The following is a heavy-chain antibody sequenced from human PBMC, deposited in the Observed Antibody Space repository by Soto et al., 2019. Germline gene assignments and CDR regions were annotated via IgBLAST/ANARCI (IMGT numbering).Heavy chain of an antibody. CDR3: VEGWNDF. D-gene: IGHD1-1*01. V-gene: IGHV3-15*01. CDR1: GFMFSSAW. CDR2: IKSTKDGGAR. J-gene: IGHJ4*02. Sequence: EVQVVESGGDLVEPGGSLRLSCVTSGFMFSSAWMSWVRQAPGKGLEWVARIKSTKDGGARDYAAPVNGRFSISRDDSNSTVYLQMNSLRAEDTALYYCVEGWNDFWGQGTLVTVSS.